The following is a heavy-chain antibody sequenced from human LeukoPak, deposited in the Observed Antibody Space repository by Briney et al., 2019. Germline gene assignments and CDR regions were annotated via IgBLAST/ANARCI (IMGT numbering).Heavy chain of an antibody. CDR2: IYASGST. V-gene: IGHV4-61*02. Sequence: PSETLSLTCTVSGGSINSSDFYWSWIRQPAGKGLEWIGRIYASGSTSYNPSLKSRVTMSVDTSKNQFSLQLTSVTAADTAVYYFTRAASDHDILTGYSHTRFEYWGQGILVTVSS. J-gene: IGHJ4*02. CDR1: GGSINSSDFY. D-gene: IGHD3-9*01. CDR3: TRAASDHDILTGYSHTRFEY.